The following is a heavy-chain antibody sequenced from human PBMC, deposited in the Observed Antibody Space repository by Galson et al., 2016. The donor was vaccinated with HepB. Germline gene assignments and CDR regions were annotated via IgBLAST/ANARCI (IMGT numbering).Heavy chain of an antibody. J-gene: IGHJ4*02. CDR2: VDHSGST. CDR1: GGSLSGYT. Sequence: SETLSLTCAVSGGSLSGYTWTWIRQPPGKGLEWVGEVDHSGSTNYNPSLKSRVPMSIDKSKNQFSLRLYSLTPADTAVYYCSRGFPDITMVVVVFTSASYFCDSWGQGTLVTVAS. V-gene: IGHV4-34*01. D-gene: IGHD3-22*01. CDR3: SRGFPDITMVVVVFTSASYFCDS.